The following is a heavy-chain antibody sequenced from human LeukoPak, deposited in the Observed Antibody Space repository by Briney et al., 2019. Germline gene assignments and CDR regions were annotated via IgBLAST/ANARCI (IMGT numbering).Heavy chain of an antibody. V-gene: IGHV4-61*02. CDR2: IYTSGST. CDR1: GDSISSGSYY. D-gene: IGHD2-8*02. CDR3: ARVYCTGGSCFAGWFDS. Sequence: PSQTLSLTCNVSGDSISSGSYYWSWIRQPAGKGLEWVGRIYTSGSTNYNPSLENRVTISLDTSKNQFSLKVTSVTAADTVVYYCARVYCTGGSCFAGWFDSWGQGTLVTVSS. J-gene: IGHJ5*01.